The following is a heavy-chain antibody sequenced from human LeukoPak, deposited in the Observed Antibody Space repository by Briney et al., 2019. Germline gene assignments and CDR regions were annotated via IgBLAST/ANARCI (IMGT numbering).Heavy chain of an antibody. Sequence: GGSLRLSCAASGFTLSIYGMHWVRQAPGKGLEWVAFILHDGTSKYYTDSVKGRFTISRDNSKNTLDLQMNNLRAEDTAVYYCAKGYRSSSGYYFDYWGQGTLVTVSS. CDR2: ILHDGTSK. J-gene: IGHJ4*02. V-gene: IGHV3-30*18. CDR3: AKGYRSSSGYYFDY. D-gene: IGHD6-6*01. CDR1: GFTLSIYG.